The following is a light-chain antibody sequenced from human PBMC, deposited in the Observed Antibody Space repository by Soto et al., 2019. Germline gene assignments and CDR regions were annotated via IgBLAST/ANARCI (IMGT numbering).Light chain of an antibody. CDR1: SGHSSYA. J-gene: IGLJ2*01. CDR2: LNSDGSH. Sequence: QAVLTQSPSASASLGASVKLTCTLSSGHSSYAIAWHQQRPEKGPRYLMKLNSDGSHSKGDRIPDRFSGSSSGAERYLTISSLQSEDEADYYCQTWVTGIQVFGGWHKLTVL. CDR3: QTWVTGIQV. V-gene: IGLV4-69*01.